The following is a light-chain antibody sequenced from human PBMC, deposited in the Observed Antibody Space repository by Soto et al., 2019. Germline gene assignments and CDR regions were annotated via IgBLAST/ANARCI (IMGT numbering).Light chain of an antibody. CDR1: HSVSSRY. CDR3: QQYGSTPPIT. Sequence: EIVLTQSPGTLSLSPGERATLSCRARHSVSSRYLAWYQQKPGQAPRILIYGASSRATGIPDRFSGSGSGIDFTLNISSLEPEDVEVYYCQQYGSTPPITFGQGKRRESK. J-gene: IGKJ5*01. CDR2: GAS. V-gene: IGKV3-20*01.